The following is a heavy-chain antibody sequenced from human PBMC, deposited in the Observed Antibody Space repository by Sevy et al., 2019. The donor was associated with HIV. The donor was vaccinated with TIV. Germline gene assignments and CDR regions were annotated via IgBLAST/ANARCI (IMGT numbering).Heavy chain of an antibody. D-gene: IGHD2-8*01. Sequence: GGSLRLSCAASGFAFYDYSMSWIRQAPGKGLEWVATLSFGCGKINYADSVKGRFTISRDNSKNSFYLQMDNLRVEDTALYYCARKGCTRPEDYWGQGTRVTVSS. CDR3: ARKGCTRPEDY. CDR2: LSFGCGKI. V-gene: IGHV3-23*01. CDR1: GFAFYDYS. J-gene: IGHJ4*02.